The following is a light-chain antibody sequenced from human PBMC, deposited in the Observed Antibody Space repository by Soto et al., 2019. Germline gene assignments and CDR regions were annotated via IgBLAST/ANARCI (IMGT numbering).Light chain of an antibody. CDR2: VAS. Sequence: EVVLTQSPATLSVSPGERATLSCRASQSVSTSLAWYQQKPGQAPRLLIFVASTRATGIPTRFSGSGSGTEFTLPISSLLSEDFAVYYCQQDYNWPWTFGQGTKVDIK. J-gene: IGKJ1*01. CDR1: QSVSTS. V-gene: IGKV3-15*01. CDR3: QQDYNWPWT.